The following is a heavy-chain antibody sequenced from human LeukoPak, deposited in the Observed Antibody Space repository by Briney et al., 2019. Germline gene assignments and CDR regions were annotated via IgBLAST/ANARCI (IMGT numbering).Heavy chain of an antibody. CDR2: IYYSGST. J-gene: IGHJ6*03. CDR3: ARGLGYSYGYRGDYYYYMDV. V-gene: IGHV4-59*01. CDR1: GGSISSYY. D-gene: IGHD5-18*01. Sequence: SETLSLTCTVSGGSISSYYWSWIRQPPGKGLEWIGYIYYSGSTNYNPSLKSRVTISVDTSKNQFSLKLSSVTAADTAVYYCARGLGYSYGYRGDYYYYMDVWGKGTTVTISS.